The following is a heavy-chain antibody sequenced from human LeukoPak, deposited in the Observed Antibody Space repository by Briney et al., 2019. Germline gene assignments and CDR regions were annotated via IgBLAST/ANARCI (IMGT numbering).Heavy chain of an antibody. Sequence: GGSLRLSCVASGFTFNTYWMAWGRAAPGTGQEWVAKRKGDERARHPAASVKGRCTMSRDNAKKSVYLQMSRLRGENTAVYYCARDVGGSLGYWGQGTLVTVSS. CDR1: GFTFNTYW. J-gene: IGHJ4*02. CDR3: ARDVGGSLGY. CDR2: RKGDERAR. V-gene: IGHV3-7*01. D-gene: IGHD1-26*01.